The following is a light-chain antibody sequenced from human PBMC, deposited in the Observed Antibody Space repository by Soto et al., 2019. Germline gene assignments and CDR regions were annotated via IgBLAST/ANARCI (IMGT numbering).Light chain of an antibody. J-gene: IGKJ5*01. CDR3: LQYDNLPIT. V-gene: IGKV1-33*01. CDR2: YAS. CDR1: QDISNY. Sequence: DIQMTQSPSSLSASVGDRVTITCQASQDISNYLNWYQQKPGKAPKLLIYYASNLETGVPSRFSGSGSGTDFTFTISSLQPEDIATYYCLQYDNLPITFGQGTRLEIK.